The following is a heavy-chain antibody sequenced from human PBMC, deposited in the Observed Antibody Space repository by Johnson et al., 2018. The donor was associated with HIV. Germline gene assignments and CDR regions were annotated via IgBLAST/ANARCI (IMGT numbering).Heavy chain of an antibody. V-gene: IGHV3-53*01. D-gene: IGHD4-17*01. CDR3: AREVAGDYGDSPGAFDI. CDR1: GFTVSSNY. Sequence: VQLVESGEGLIQPGGSLRLSCAASGFTVSSNYMSWVRQAPGKGLEWVSVIYSGGSTYYADSVKGRFTISRDNSKNTLYLQMNSLRAEDTAVYYCAREVAGDYGDSPGAFDIWGQGTMVTVSS. J-gene: IGHJ3*02. CDR2: IYSGGST.